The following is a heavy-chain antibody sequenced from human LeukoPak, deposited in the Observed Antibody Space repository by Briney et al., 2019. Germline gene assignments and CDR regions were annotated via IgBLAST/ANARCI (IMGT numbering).Heavy chain of an antibody. CDR2: IYTSGST. V-gene: IGHV4-4*07. CDR3: ARGVVVVPAAIFRYWYFDL. CDR1: GGSISSYY. Sequence: SETLSLTCTVSGGSISSYYWSWIRQPAGKGLEWIGRIYTSGSTSYNPSLKSRVTMSVDTSKNQFSLKLSSVTAADTAVYYCARGVVVVPAAIFRYWYFDLWGRGTLVTVSS. J-gene: IGHJ2*01. D-gene: IGHD2-2*01.